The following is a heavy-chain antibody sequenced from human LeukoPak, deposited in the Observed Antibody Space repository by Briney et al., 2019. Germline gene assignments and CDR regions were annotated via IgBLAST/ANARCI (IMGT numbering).Heavy chain of an antibody. CDR1: GFTFSSYA. CDR3: AKDAELELREYYFDY. V-gene: IGHV3-33*06. J-gene: IGHJ4*02. Sequence: GGSLRLSCAASGFTFSSYAMSWVRQAPGKGLEWVAVIWYDGSNKYYADSVKGRFTISRDNSKNTLYLQMNSLRAEDTAVYYCAKDAELELREYYFDYWGQGTLVTVSS. CDR2: IWYDGSNK. D-gene: IGHD1-7*01.